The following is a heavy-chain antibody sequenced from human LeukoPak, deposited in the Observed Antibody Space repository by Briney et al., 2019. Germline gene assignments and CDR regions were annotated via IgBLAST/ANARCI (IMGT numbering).Heavy chain of an antibody. CDR1: GYTFTDYY. D-gene: IGHD2-2*01. CDR2: INPNDGDT. Sequence: ASVKVSCKASGYTFTDYYMHWVRQAPGQGFEWMGWINPNDGDTNYAQKFQGRVTMTRDTSISTAHMQVSRLRSDDTAVYYCARANFLYCSSSSCLFDYWGQGTLVTVSS. J-gene: IGHJ4*02. V-gene: IGHV1-2*02. CDR3: ARANFLYCSSSSCLFDY.